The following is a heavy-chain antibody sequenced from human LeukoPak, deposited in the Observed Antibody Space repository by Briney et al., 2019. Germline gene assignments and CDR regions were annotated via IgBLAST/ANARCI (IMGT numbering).Heavy chain of an antibody. Sequence: GGSLRLSCAASGFTFSSYAMHWVRQAPGKGLEYVSAISSNGGSTYYANSVKGRFTISRDNSKNTLYLQMGSLRAEDMAVYYCARVQYYYDSSGYYWFDPWGQGTLVTVSS. CDR3: ARVQYYYDSSGYYWFDP. J-gene: IGHJ5*02. CDR2: ISSNGGST. D-gene: IGHD3-22*01. CDR1: GFTFSSYA. V-gene: IGHV3-64*01.